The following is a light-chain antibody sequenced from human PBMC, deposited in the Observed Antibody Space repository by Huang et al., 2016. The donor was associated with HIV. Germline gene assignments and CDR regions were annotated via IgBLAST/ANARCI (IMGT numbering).Light chain of an antibody. CDR3: QQYNNWPPRDVT. CDR1: QSVSSN. J-gene: IGKJ3*01. V-gene: IGKV3-15*01. Sequence: EIVMTQSPATLSVSPGERATLSCRASQSVSSNLAWYQQKPGQAPRLLIYGASTRATGIPARCSGSGSGTEFTLTISSLQSQDFAIYYCQQYNNWPPRDVTFGPGTKVDIK. CDR2: GAS.